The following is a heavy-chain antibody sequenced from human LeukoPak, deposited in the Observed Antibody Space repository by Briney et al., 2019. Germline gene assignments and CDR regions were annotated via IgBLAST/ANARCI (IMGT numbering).Heavy chain of an antibody. Sequence: ASVKVSCKASGYTFTSYDINWVRQATGQGLEWMGWMNPNSGSTGYAQKFQGRVTMTRNTSISTAYMDLSSLRSEDTAVYYCARGKVVVAATPVMRYYGMDVWGQGTTVTVSS. D-gene: IGHD2-15*01. V-gene: IGHV1-8*01. CDR1: GYTFTSYD. J-gene: IGHJ6*02. CDR3: ARGKVVVAATPVMRYYGMDV. CDR2: MNPNSGST.